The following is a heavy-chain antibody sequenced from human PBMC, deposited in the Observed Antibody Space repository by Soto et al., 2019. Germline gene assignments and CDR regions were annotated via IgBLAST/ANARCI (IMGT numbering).Heavy chain of an antibody. CDR1: GFTVSSNF. CDR2: IYSGGNT. D-gene: IGHD3-3*01. CDR3: ARRHTIFGVLDP. J-gene: IGHJ5*02. Sequence: EVQLVESGGGLVQPGGSLRLSCVASGFTVSSNFMTWVRQAPGKGLEWVSVIYSGGNTYYADSVKGRFTISRDNFENTLYLQMNSLRAEDTAVYYCARRHTIFGVLDPWGQGTLVTFSS. V-gene: IGHV3-66*01.